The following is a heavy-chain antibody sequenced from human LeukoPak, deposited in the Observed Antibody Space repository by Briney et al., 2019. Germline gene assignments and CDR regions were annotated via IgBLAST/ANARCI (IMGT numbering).Heavy chain of an antibody. V-gene: IGHV3-23*01. Sequence: GGSLKLSCAASGFTFSSYAMSWVRQAPGKGLEWVSAISGSGGSTYYADSVKGRFTISRDNSKNTLYLQMNSLRAEDTAVYYCAKDAIDYYDSSGSDYWGQGTLVTVSS. CDR1: GFTFSSYA. D-gene: IGHD3-22*01. CDR2: ISGSGGST. CDR3: AKDAIDYYDSSGSDY. J-gene: IGHJ4*02.